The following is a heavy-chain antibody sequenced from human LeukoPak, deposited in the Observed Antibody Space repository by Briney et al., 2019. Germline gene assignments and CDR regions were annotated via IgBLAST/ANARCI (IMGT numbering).Heavy chain of an antibody. CDR1: GFTFSDYA. CDR2: IFAGGGAA. D-gene: IGHD3-22*01. Sequence: PGGSLRLSCPVSGFTFSDYAMTWVRQAPGKGLEWVSSIFAGGGAALYADSVRGRFTIFRDDSKSTLFLQMHSLRAEDTAIYYCAKNYYDRRGPYSWVFDYRGQGTLVTVSS. CDR3: AKNYYDRRGPYSWVFDY. V-gene: IGHV3-23*01. J-gene: IGHJ4*02.